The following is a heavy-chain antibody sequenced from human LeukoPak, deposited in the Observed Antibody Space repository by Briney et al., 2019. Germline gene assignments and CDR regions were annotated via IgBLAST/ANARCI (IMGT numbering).Heavy chain of an antibody. Sequence: CSVKVSCKASGGTFSSYAISWVRQAPGQGLEWMGGIIPIFGTANYAQKFQGRVTITTDESTSTAYMELSSLRSEDTAVYYCARVRASGPLPTGVFDYWGQGTLVTVSS. CDR1: GGTFSSYA. CDR2: IIPIFGTA. CDR3: ARVRASGPLPTGVFDY. D-gene: IGHD5-12*01. J-gene: IGHJ4*02. V-gene: IGHV1-69*05.